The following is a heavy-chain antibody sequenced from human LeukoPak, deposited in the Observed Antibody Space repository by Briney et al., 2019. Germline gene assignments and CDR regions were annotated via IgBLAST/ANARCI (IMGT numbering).Heavy chain of an antibody. CDR2: IYYSGNT. CDR3: ASVREYSSSSGRAYYFDY. D-gene: IGHD6-6*01. Sequence: SETLSLTCTVSDGSISSYYWNWIRQPPGKGLEWIGFIYYSGNTNYNPSLKSRVTISVDTSKNQFSLKVISVTAADTAVYYCASVREYSSSSGRAYYFDYWGQGTLVTVSS. V-gene: IGHV4-59*01. J-gene: IGHJ4*02. CDR1: DGSISSYY.